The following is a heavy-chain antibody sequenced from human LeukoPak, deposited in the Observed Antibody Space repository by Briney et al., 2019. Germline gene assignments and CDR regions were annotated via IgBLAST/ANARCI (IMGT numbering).Heavy chain of an antibody. CDR3: AREEAYSNFVNWFDT. D-gene: IGHD2/OR15-2a*01. V-gene: IGHV4-34*01. J-gene: IGHJ5*02. CDR2: INHDGST. CDR1: GGSFRDYY. Sequence: SKTLSLTCAVYGGSFRDYYWSWIRQPPGKGLEWIGEINHDGSTNYNPSLKSRVTMSIDASKSQFFLTLTPVTAADTAVYYCAREEAYSNFVNWFDTWGQGTLVTVSS.